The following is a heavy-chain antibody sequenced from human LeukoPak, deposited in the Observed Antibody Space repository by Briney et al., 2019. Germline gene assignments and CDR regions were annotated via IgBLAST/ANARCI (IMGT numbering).Heavy chain of an antibody. Sequence: GRSLRLSCAASGFTFSSYAMHWVRQAPGKGLEWVAVISYDGSNKYYADSVKGRFTISRDNSKNTLYLQMNSLRAEDTAVYYCVKDLEGSSGWERDYWGQGTLVTVSS. CDR2: ISYDGSNK. D-gene: IGHD6-19*01. J-gene: IGHJ4*02. CDR3: VKDLEGSSGWERDY. CDR1: GFTFSSYA. V-gene: IGHV3-30-3*01.